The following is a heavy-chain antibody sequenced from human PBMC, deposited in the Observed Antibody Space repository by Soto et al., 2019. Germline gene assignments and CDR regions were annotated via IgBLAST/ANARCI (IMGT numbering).Heavy chain of an antibody. CDR3: ARQRQQQGPEYLQH. V-gene: IGHV4-39*01. Sequence: QLQLQESGPGLVKPSETLSLTCTVSGGSISSSSYYWGWIRQPPGKGLEWIGSIYYSGSTYYNPSLKSRVTIPVDTSKNQVSLKLSSVTDADTAVYYCARQRQQQGPEYLQHWCQGTLVIVSS. D-gene: IGHD6-13*01. J-gene: IGHJ1*01. CDR2: IYYSGST. CDR1: GGSISSSSYY.